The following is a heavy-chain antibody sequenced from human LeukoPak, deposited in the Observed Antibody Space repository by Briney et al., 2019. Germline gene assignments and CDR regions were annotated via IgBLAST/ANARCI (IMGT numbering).Heavy chain of an antibody. Sequence: SETLSLTCTVSGRSPSSSYWSWIRQPPGRGLGWIGYIYYMGTTNYNPSLKSRVTISVDTSKNQFSLKLSSVTAADTAVYYCAREGDTYYYDSSGYYVGHWFDPWGQGTLVTVSS. D-gene: IGHD3-22*01. CDR1: GRSPSSSY. CDR3: AREGDTYYYDSSGYYVGHWFDP. V-gene: IGHV4-59*01. J-gene: IGHJ5*02. CDR2: IYYMGTT.